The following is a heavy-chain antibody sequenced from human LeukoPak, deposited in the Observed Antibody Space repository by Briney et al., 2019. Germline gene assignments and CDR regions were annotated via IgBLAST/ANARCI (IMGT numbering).Heavy chain of an antibody. Sequence: ASVKVSCKASGYTFTSYGISWVRQAPGQGLEWMGWISAYNGNTNYAQKLQGRVTMTTDTSTSTAYMELRSLRSGDTAVYYCARCSGGSCYTNWFDPWGQGTLVTVSS. J-gene: IGHJ5*02. CDR2: ISAYNGNT. CDR1: GYTFTSYG. D-gene: IGHD2-15*01. V-gene: IGHV1-18*01. CDR3: ARCSGGSCYTNWFDP.